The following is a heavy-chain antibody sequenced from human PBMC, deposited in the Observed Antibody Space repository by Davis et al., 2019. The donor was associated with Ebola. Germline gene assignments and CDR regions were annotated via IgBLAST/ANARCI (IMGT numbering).Heavy chain of an antibody. CDR1: GFTFSGST. Sequence: GESLKISCAASGFTFSGSTMHWVRQAPGKGLEWVAVISYDGSNKYYADSVKGRFTISRDNSKNTLYLQMNSLRAEDTAVYYCARIGEWYYYGMDVWGQGTTVTVSS. CDR3: ARIGEWYYYGMDV. J-gene: IGHJ6*02. D-gene: IGHD3-10*01. V-gene: IGHV3-30*14. CDR2: ISYDGSNK.